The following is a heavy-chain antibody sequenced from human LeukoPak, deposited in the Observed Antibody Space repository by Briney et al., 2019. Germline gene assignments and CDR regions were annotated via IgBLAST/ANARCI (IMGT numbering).Heavy chain of an antibody. Sequence: GGSLRLSCTASGFTFSSYAMSWVRQAPGKGLEWVSAINSGGSTYYADSVKGRFTVSRNNPKNTLYLQMDSLRAEDTAVYYCARAGYCSGGSCYGSDYWGQGTLVSVSS. CDR3: ARAGYCSGGSCYGSDY. J-gene: IGHJ4*02. CDR2: INSGGST. V-gene: IGHV3-23*01. D-gene: IGHD2-15*01. CDR1: GFTFSSYA.